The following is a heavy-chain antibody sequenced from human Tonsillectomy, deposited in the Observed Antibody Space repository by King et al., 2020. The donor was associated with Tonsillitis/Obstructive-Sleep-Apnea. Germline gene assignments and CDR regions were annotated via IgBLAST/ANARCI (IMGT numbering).Heavy chain of an antibody. Sequence: VQLVESGGGVVRPGGSLRLSCAASGFTFDDYGMSWVRQAPGKGLEWVFGINWNGGSTGYADFVKGRFTISRDNAKNSLYLQMNSLRAEDTALYYCAREGYGDYVSVDPNAFDYWGQGTLVTVSS. CDR2: INWNGGST. CDR1: GFTFDDYG. CDR3: AREGYGDYVSVDPNAFDY. J-gene: IGHJ4*02. V-gene: IGHV3-20*04. D-gene: IGHD4-17*01.